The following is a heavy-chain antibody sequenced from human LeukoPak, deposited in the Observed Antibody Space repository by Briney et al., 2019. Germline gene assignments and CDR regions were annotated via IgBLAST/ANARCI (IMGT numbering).Heavy chain of an antibody. Sequence: GGSLRLSCAASGFTFSSYWMSWVRQAPGKGLGWVANIKQDGSEKYYVDSVKGRFTISRDNAKNSLYLQMNSLRAEDTAVYYCAKGSSGWFYYYGMDVWGQGTTVTVSS. CDR2: IKQDGSEK. V-gene: IGHV3-7*01. CDR3: AKGSSGWFYYYGMDV. J-gene: IGHJ6*02. D-gene: IGHD6-19*01. CDR1: GFTFSSYW.